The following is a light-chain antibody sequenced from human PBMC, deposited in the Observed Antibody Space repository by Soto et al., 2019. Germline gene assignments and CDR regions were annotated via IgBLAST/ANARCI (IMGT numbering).Light chain of an antibody. CDR2: DAS. Sequence: VLTQSPATLSLSPGERATLSCRASQSVNTYLAWYHQRPGQAPSLLIYDASNRAAGIPARFSGSGSGTDFSLTISSLEPEDFAVYYCQQRQNWPPLTFGGGSVVEIK. J-gene: IGKJ4*01. V-gene: IGKV3-11*01. CDR1: QSVNTY. CDR3: QQRQNWPPLT.